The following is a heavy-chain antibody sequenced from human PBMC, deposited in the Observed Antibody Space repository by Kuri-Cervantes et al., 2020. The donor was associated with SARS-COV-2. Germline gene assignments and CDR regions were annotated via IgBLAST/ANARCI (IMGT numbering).Heavy chain of an antibody. Sequence: ETLSLTCAASGFTFSSYSMNWVRQAPGKGLQWVSSISSSSSYIYYADSVKGRFTISRDNAKNSLYLQMSSLRAEDTAVYYCARDQSGSYYFGYFDYWGQGTLVTVSS. D-gene: IGHD1-26*01. CDR3: ARDQSGSYYFGYFDY. V-gene: IGHV3-21*01. J-gene: IGHJ4*02. CDR1: GFTFSSYS. CDR2: ISSSSSYI.